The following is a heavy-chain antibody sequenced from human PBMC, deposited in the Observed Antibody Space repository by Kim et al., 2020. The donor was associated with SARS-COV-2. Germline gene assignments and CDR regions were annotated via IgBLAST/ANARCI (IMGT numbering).Heavy chain of an antibody. Sequence: SVKVSCKASGVTFSSYAISWVRQAPGQGLEWMGGIIPIFGTANYAQKFQGRVTITADESTSTAYMELSSLRSEDTAVYYCARVWYYDSPGGAFDIWGQGTMVTVSS. D-gene: IGHD3-22*01. V-gene: IGHV1-69*13. CDR1: GVTFSSYA. J-gene: IGHJ3*02. CDR2: IIPIFGTA. CDR3: ARVWYYDSPGGAFDI.